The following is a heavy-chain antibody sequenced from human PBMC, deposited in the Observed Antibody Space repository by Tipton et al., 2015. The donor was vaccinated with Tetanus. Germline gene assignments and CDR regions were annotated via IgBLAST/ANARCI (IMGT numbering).Heavy chain of an antibody. CDR1: GDSIGRTSPY. CDR3: VRPINRGFDM. Sequence: TLSLTCTVSGDSIGRTSPYWGWIRQPPGKDLEWIGSIYRRETTYYNPSLKSRVTVSIDMSKNQFSPKLSSVTAADTAVYYCVRPINRGFDMWGQGTMVIVS. V-gene: IGHV4-39*01. CDR2: IYRRETT. J-gene: IGHJ3*02. D-gene: IGHD1-14*01.